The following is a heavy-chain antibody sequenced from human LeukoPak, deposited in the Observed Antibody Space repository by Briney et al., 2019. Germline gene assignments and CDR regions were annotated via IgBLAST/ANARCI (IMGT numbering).Heavy chain of an antibody. CDR1: GFTFTSYA. D-gene: IGHD5-12*01. V-gene: IGHV3-53*01. CDR3: ARDPPGAVRGYDSY. J-gene: IGHJ4*02. CDR2: IYSGGST. Sequence: PGGSLRLSCAASGFTFTSYAMSWVRRAPGKGLEWVSVIYSGGSTYYADSVKGRFTISRDNSKNTLYLQMNSLRAEDTAVYYCARDPPGAVRGYDSYWGQGTLVTVSS.